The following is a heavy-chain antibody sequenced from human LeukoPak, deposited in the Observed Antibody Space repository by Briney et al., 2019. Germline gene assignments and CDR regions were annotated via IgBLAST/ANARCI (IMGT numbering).Heavy chain of an antibody. CDR3: ASGGYDILTGPRYYYGMDV. J-gene: IGHJ6*04. V-gene: IGHV1-69*01. CDR2: IIPIFGTA. CDR1: GGTFSSYA. D-gene: IGHD3-9*01. Sequence: ASVKVSCKASGGTFSSYAISWVRQAPGQGLEWMGGIIPIFGTANYAQKFQGRVTITADESTSTAYVELSSLRSEDTAVYYCASGGYDILTGPRYYYGMDVWGKGTTVTVSS.